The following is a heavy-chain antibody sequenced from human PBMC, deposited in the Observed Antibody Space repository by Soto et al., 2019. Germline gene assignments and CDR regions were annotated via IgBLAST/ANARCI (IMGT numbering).Heavy chain of an antibody. V-gene: IGHV3-33*01. CDR2: IWYDGSNK. J-gene: IGHJ4*02. CDR3: AREEPGGYPVDY. Sequence: QVQLVESGGGVVQPGRSLRLSCAASGFTFSSYGMHWVRQAPGKGLEWVAVIWYDGSNKYYADSVKGRFTISRDNSKNTRYVQMNSLRAEDTAVYYCAREEPGGYPVDYWGQGTLVTVSS. D-gene: IGHD5-12*01. CDR1: GFTFSSYG.